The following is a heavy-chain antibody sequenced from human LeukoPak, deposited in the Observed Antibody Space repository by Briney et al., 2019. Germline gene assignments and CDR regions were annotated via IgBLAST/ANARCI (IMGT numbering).Heavy chain of an antibody. CDR2: IYYSGST. V-gene: IGHV4-39*01. J-gene: IGHJ5*02. CDR3: ARMGYRDWFDP. D-gene: IGHD1-1*01. CDR1: GGSISSSSYY. Sequence: SETLSLTCTVSGGSISSSSYYWGWIRQPPGKGLEWIGSIYYSGSTYYNPSLKSRVTISVDTSKNQFSLKLSPVTAADTAVYYCARMGYRDWFDPWGQGTLVTVSS.